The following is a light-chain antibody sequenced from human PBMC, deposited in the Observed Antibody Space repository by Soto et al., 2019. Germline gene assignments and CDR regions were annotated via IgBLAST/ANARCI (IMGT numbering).Light chain of an antibody. Sequence: IPGAQSHVSLSASLGSGVTTTWGVSRGINNYLAWFQQQPGKAPKSLIYAASSLQSGVPSKFSGSASGTDFSLTISSLQPEDFATCYWQQSYRAPPWTFGQGTRVDIK. J-gene: IGKJ1*01. V-gene: IGKV1-16*02. CDR1: RGINNY. CDR3: QQSYRAPPWT. CDR2: AAS.